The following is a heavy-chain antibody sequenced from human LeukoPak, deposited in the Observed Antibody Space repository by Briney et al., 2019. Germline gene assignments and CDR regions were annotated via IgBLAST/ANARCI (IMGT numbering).Heavy chain of an antibody. D-gene: IGHD1-1*01. CDR1: GFTFSSYA. CDR2: ISYDGSNK. CDR3: ARESTWKHLDY. Sequence: GGSLRLSCAASGFTFSSYAMHWVRQAPGKGLEWVAVISYDGSNKYYADSVKGRFTISRDNSKNTLYLQMNSLRAEDTAVYYCARESTWKHLDYWGQGTLVTVS. J-gene: IGHJ4*02. V-gene: IGHV3-30-3*01.